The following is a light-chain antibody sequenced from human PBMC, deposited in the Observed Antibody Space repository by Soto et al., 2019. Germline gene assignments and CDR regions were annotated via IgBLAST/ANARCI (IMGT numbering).Light chain of an antibody. CDR3: QQYGSSPPVT. Sequence: EIVLTQSPGTLSLSPGERATLSCRASQSVGSSYLAWYQQKPGQAPRLLIYGASSRAIGIPDRFSGSGSGTDFTLTISRLEPEDFAVYYCQQYGSSPPVTFGGGTKVEIK. CDR2: GAS. J-gene: IGKJ4*01. V-gene: IGKV3-20*01. CDR1: QSVGSSY.